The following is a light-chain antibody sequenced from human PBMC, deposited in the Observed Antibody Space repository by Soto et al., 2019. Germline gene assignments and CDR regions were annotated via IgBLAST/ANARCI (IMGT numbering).Light chain of an antibody. V-gene: IGKV1-5*01. Sequence: DIQMTQSPSTPSASVGDRVTITCRASQSISSWLAWYQQKPGKAPKLLIYDASSLESGVPSRFSGSGSGTDFTLTISSLQPEDFALYYCQQYNDWPLTFGQGAKVDIK. J-gene: IGKJ1*01. CDR2: DAS. CDR1: QSISSW. CDR3: QQYNDWPLT.